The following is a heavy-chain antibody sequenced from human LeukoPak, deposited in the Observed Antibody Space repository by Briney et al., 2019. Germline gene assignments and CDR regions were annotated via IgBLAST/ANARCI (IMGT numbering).Heavy chain of an antibody. CDR1: GYTFTGYY. CDR2: INPNSGGT. D-gene: IGHD5-24*01. J-gene: IGHJ4*02. Sequence: ASVKVSCKASGYTFTGYYMHWVRQAPGQGLEWMGWINPNSGGTNYTQKFQGRDTMTRDTSISTAYMELSRLRSDDTAVYYCARVQSRDGYKPLGYWGQGTLVTVSS. V-gene: IGHV1-2*02. CDR3: ARVQSRDGYKPLGY.